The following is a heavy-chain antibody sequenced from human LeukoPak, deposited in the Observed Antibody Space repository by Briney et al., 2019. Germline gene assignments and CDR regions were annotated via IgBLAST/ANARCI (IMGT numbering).Heavy chain of an antibody. CDR2: INGSGGST. D-gene: IGHD3-22*01. V-gene: IGHV3-23*01. CDR3: ARAVDYYDSSGYYYGEYYFDY. CDR1: GFTLNSYA. J-gene: IGHJ4*02. Sequence: GSLKRSCAASGFTLNSYAMGWGRQAPGKGQEWGSAINGSGGSTYYADSVKGRFTISRDNSKNTLSLQMNSLRAEDTAVYYCARAVDYYDSSGYYYGEYYFDYWGQGTLVTVSS.